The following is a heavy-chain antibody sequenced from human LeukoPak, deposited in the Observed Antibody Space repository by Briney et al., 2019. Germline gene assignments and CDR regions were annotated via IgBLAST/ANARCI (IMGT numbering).Heavy chain of an antibody. V-gene: IGHV1-69*05. CDR1: GGAFSSYA. CDR3: ARAKGRYSNYASYYFDY. D-gene: IGHD4-11*01. Sequence: SVMVSCKASGGAFSSYAISWVRQAPGQGLEWMGRIIPIFGTANYAQKFQGRVTITTDESTSTAYMELSSLRSEDTAVYYCARAKGRYSNYASYYFDYWGQGTLVTVSS. J-gene: IGHJ4*02. CDR2: IIPIFGTA.